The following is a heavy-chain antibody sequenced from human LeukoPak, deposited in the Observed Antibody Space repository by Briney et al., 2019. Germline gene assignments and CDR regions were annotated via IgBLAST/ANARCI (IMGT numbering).Heavy chain of an antibody. D-gene: IGHD6-13*01. J-gene: IGHJ3*02. CDR1: GFTFSTYT. CDR2: ISSDGSNE. CDR3: ARDNSHSSIYSTRGNAFDI. V-gene: IGHV3-30-3*01. Sequence: GRSLRLSCAASGFTFSTYTMFWLRQAPGKGLEWVTFISSDGSNEDHADSVKGRFTISRDNSKNTLYLQMTSLRTEDTAVYYCARDNSHSSIYSTRGNAFDIWGQGTLVAVSS.